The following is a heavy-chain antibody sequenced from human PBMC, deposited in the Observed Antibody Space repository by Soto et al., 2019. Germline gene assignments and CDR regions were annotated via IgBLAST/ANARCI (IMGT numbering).Heavy chain of an antibody. CDR1: GGSVSSGSYY. Sequence: QVQLQESGPGLVKPSETLSLTCTVSGGSVSSGSYYWSWIRQPPGKGLEWIGYIYYSGSTNYNPSLKSRVTISVDTSKNQFSLKLSSVTAADTAVYYCARLEMATISLDYWGQGTLVTVSS. CDR3: ARLEMATISLDY. D-gene: IGHD3-3*02. CDR2: IYYSGST. J-gene: IGHJ4*02. V-gene: IGHV4-61*01.